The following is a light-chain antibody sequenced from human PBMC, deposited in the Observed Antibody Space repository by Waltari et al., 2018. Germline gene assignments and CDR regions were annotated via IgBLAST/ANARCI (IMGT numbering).Light chain of an antibody. CDR1: TANIETSF. V-gene: IGLV1-51*02. Sequence: QSVLTQSPSVSAAPGPRVTISCFGSTANIETSFVNWYQHLSGAAPRLVIYENNKRPAGVPDRFSCSKSGTSATLSSTGLQTGDEANYYCGTWDSTLRGLVFGGGTLLTVL. CDR2: ENN. J-gene: IGLJ2*01. CDR3: GTWDSTLRGLV.